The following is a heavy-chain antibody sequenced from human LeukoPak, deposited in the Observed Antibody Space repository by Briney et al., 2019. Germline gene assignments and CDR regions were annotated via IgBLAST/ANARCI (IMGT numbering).Heavy chain of an antibody. CDR3: ARVHPSYYYYGMDV. V-gene: IGHV4-31*03. CDR2: IYYSGST. Sequence: SETLSLTCTVSGGSISSGGYYWSWIRQHPGKGLEWIGYIYYSGSTYYNPSLKSRVTISVDTSKNQFSLKLSSVTAADRAVYYCARVHPSYYYYGMDVWGKGTTVTVSS. CDR1: GGSISSGGYY. J-gene: IGHJ6*04.